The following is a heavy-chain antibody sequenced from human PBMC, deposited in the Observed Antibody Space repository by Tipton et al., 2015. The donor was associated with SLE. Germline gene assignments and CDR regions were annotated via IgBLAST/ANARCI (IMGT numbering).Heavy chain of an antibody. J-gene: IGHJ2*01. CDR3: ARTAGRSVKLWYFDL. Sequence: TLSLTCAASSYSISSSHWWGWIRQPPGKGLEWIGHIYYGGTIYYNPSLKSRVTMSIDTSKNQFSLKLSSVTDVDTAVYYCARTAGRSVKLWYFDLWGRGTLVTVSS. V-gene: IGHV4-28*02. CDR2: IYYGGTI. CDR1: SYSISSSHW. D-gene: IGHD5-18*01.